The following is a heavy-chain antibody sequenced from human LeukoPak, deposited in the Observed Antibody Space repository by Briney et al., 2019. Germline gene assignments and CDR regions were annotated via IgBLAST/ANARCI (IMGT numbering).Heavy chain of an antibody. V-gene: IGHV3-21*01. CDR1: GFTFTTYS. CDR3: ARDHSSSWYHYYYMDV. Sequence: GGSLRLSCEASGFTFTTYSMTWVRQAPGKGLEWVSSISSSSSYIYYADSVKGRFTISRDNAKNSLYLQMNSLRAEDTAVYYCARDHSSSWYHYYYMDVWGKGTTVTVSS. D-gene: IGHD6-13*01. CDR2: ISSSSSYI. J-gene: IGHJ6*03.